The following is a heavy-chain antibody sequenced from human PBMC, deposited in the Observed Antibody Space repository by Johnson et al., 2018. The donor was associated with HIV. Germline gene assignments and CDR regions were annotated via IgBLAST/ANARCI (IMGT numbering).Heavy chain of an antibody. D-gene: IGHD3-22*01. Sequence: VQLVESGGGLVQPGGSLRFSCAVSGFTFSSYAMSWVRQAPGKGLEWVSAISGSGGGTPGFADSVKGRFTISRDNAKNSLYLQMNSLRVEDTALYYCARATYYYDPSGYLTRPRAFDVWGQGTMVTVSS. CDR1: GFTFSSYA. CDR3: ARATYYYDPSGYLTRPRAFDV. J-gene: IGHJ3*01. V-gene: IGHV3-23*04. CDR2: ISGSGGGTP.